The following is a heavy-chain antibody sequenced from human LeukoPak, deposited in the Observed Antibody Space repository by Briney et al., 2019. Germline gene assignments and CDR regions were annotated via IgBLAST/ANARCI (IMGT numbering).Heavy chain of an antibody. V-gene: IGHV1-18*01. Sequence: ASVKVSCKASGYTFTSYGISWVRQAPGQGLEWMGWISAYNGNTNYAQKLQGRVTMTTDTSTSTAYMELRSLRSDDTAVYYCARVRDYGDYESWFDPWGQGTLVTVSS. D-gene: IGHD4-17*01. J-gene: IGHJ5*02. CDR2: ISAYNGNT. CDR3: ARVRDYGDYESWFDP. CDR1: GYTFTSYG.